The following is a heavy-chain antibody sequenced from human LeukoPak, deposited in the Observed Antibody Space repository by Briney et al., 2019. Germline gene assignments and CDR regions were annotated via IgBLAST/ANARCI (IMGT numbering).Heavy chain of an antibody. CDR2: INPSGGST. CDR1: GYTFTSYY. Sequence: ASVKVSCKASGYTFTSYYMHWVRQAPGQGLEWMGIINPSGGSTSYAQKFQGRVTITRNTSISTAYMELSSLRSEDTAVYYCARVDRTYYDILTGYLQPASFDYWGQGTLVTVSS. CDR3: ARVDRTYYDILTGYLQPASFDY. J-gene: IGHJ4*02. D-gene: IGHD3-9*01. V-gene: IGHV1-46*01.